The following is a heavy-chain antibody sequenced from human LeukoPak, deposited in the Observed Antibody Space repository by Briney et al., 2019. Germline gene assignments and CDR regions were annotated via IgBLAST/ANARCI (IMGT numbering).Heavy chain of an antibody. CDR2: ISYDGSNK. D-gene: IGHD6-6*01. V-gene: IGHV3-30-3*01. Sequence: GRSLRLSCAASGFTFSSYAMHWVRQAPGKGLEWVAIISYDGSNKYYADSVKGRFTISRDNSKNTLYLQMNSLRAEDTAVYYCARESGDSSSSLDYWGQGTLVTVSS. CDR1: GFTFSSYA. J-gene: IGHJ4*02. CDR3: ARESGDSSSSLDY.